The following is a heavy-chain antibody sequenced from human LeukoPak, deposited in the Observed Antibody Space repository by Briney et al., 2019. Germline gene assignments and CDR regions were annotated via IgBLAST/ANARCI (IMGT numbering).Heavy chain of an antibody. CDR2: IYYSGST. D-gene: IGHD2-21*02. CDR1: GGSISSYY. Sequence: SETLSLTCTVSGGSISSYYWSWIRQPPGKGLEWIGYIYYSGSTNYNPSLKSRVTISVDTSKNQFSLKLSSVTAADTAVYYCARSPAGVTLDYWGQGTLVTASS. CDR3: ARSPAGVTLDY. J-gene: IGHJ4*02. V-gene: IGHV4-59*01.